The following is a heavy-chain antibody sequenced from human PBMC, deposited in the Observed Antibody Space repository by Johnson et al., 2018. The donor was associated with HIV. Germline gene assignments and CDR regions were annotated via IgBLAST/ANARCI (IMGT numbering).Heavy chain of an antibody. V-gene: IGHV3-23*03. D-gene: IGHD3-10*02. CDR1: GFSFDSHA. J-gene: IGHJ1*01. Sequence: MMLVESGGGLVQPGGSLRLSCAASGFSFDSHAINWVRQAPGKGLQWVSVIYSGGSTYYADSVKGRFSLSRDISKNMLYLQMHSLRGDDTGHNVRGLLGLRWAMWG. CDR2: IYSGGST. CDR3: GLLGLRWAM.